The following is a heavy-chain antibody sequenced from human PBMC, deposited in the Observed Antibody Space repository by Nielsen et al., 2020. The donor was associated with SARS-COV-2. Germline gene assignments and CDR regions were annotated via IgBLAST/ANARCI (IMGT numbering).Heavy chain of an antibody. Sequence: GESLKISCEASGLSLRSYTMHWVRQAPGEGLEWVSSIYSDGSRTNYADSVKGRFTVSRDNAKNALYLQMNSLTADDTAVYYCVRVRDDGYYYDTGPFDYWGQGTLVTVSS. CDR2: IYSDGSRT. V-gene: IGHV3-21*01. J-gene: IGHJ4*02. CDR3: VRVRDDGYYYDTGPFDY. CDR1: GLSLRSYT. D-gene: IGHD3-22*01.